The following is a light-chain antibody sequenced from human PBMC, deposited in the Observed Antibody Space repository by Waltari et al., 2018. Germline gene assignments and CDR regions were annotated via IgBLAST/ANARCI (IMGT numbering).Light chain of an antibody. CDR2: DAS. CDR1: QSVSSY. Sequence: EIVLTQSPATLSLSPGERATLPCRASQSVSSYLGWYQQTPGQAPRLLIYDASNSATGIPARFSGSGSGTDFTLTISSLEPEDIAVYYCQQRSDWPPHFGQGTRLEMK. V-gene: IGKV3-11*01. CDR3: QQRSDWPPH. J-gene: IGKJ5*01.